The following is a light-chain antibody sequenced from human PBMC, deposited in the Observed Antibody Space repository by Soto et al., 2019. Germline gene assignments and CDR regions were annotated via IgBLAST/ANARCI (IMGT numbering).Light chain of an antibody. CDR1: QTFSDSY. CDR3: QQRSNWIT. J-gene: IGKJ5*01. Sequence: EIVLTQSPGTLSLSPGERATLCCRASQTFSDSYLAWYQQKPGQAPRLLIYGASNRATGIPARFSGSGSGTDFTLTISSLEPEDFAVYYCQQRSNWITFGQGTRLEI. CDR2: GAS. V-gene: IGKV3-11*01.